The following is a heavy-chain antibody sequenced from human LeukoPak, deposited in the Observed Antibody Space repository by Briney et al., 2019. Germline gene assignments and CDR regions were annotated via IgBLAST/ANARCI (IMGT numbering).Heavy chain of an antibody. CDR2: ISSNGDST. Sequence: GGSLRLSCAASGFTFSNYAMHWVRQAPGKGLEYVSAISSNGDSTYYANSVKGRFTISRDDSKNTLYLQMGSLRAEDMAVYYCARGHHSSGWYANDYWGQGTLVTVSS. V-gene: IGHV3-64*01. J-gene: IGHJ4*02. D-gene: IGHD6-19*01. CDR3: ARGHHSSGWYANDY. CDR1: GFTFSNYA.